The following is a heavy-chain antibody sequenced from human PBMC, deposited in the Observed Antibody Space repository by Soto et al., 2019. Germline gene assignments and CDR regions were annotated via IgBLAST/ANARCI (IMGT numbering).Heavy chain of an antibody. D-gene: IGHD3-22*01. V-gene: IGHV1-18*01. Sequence: ASVKVSCKASGYTFTRYGISWVRQAPGQGLEWMGWISAYNGNTNYAQKLQGRVTMTTDTSTSTAYMELRSLRSDDTAVYYCASTYSYDSSGYGYYNGFDPWGQGTLVTVSS. CDR2: ISAYNGNT. CDR1: GYTFTRYG. J-gene: IGHJ5*02. CDR3: ASTYSYDSSGYGYYNGFDP.